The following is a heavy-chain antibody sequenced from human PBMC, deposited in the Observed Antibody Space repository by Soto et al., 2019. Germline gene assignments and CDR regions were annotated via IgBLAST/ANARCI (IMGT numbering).Heavy chain of an antibody. V-gene: IGHV4-4*02. D-gene: IGHD2-8*02. CDR2: IFHDGNT. J-gene: IGHJ5*02. CDR3: ARHEGWTGPDQ. Sequence: QVHLQESGPGLVKPSETLSLTCAVSGASIGSGGWWSWVRQPPGKGLEWIAEIFHDGNTSYSPSLKSRVTISVDKSQNQFSLKVYSVTAADTAVYYCARHEGWTGPDQWGQGTLVTVSS. CDR1: GASIGSGGW.